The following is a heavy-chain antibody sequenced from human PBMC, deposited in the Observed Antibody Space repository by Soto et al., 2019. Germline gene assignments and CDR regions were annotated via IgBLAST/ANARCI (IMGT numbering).Heavy chain of an antibody. V-gene: IGHV1-2*02. J-gene: IGHJ4*02. CDR3: ARDGHRSGDF. CDR1: GYAFTAYY. Sequence: ASVKVSCKASGYAFTAYYIHWVRQAPGQGLEWVALINPNTGGTNSAQKFQGRVTMTRDTSISTAYLELSTLTSDDTAVYYCARDGHRSGDFWGQGTLVTVSS. CDR2: INPNTGGT. D-gene: IGHD1-26*01.